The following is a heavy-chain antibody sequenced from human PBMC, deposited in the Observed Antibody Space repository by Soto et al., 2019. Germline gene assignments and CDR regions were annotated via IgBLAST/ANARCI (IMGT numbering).Heavy chain of an antibody. Sequence: EVQLLESGGGLVQPGGSLRLSCAASGFTVSSDALSWVLQAPGKGLEWVAAISGSGGSTYYADSVKGRFTISRDHSKNTLYLQMNSPRAEDTAVYYCAKFRSYGPAGGMDVWGQGTTVTVSS. CDR1: GFTVSSDA. CDR2: ISGSGGST. D-gene: IGHD5-18*01. V-gene: IGHV3-23*01. CDR3: AKFRSYGPAGGMDV. J-gene: IGHJ6*02.